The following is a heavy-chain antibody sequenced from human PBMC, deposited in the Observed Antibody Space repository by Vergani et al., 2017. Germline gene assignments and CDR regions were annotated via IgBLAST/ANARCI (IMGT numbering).Heavy chain of an antibody. J-gene: IGHJ4*02. CDR2: IYYSGST. D-gene: IGHD1-1*01. CDR1: GGPISSYY. V-gene: IGHV4-59*01. Sequence: QVQLQESGPGLVKPSETLSLTCTVSGGPISSYYWSWIRQPPGKGLEWIGYIYYSGSTNYNPSLKSRVTISVDTSKNQFSLKLSSVTAADTAVYYCARSRGTLFDYWGQGTLVTVSS. CDR3: ARSRGTLFDY.